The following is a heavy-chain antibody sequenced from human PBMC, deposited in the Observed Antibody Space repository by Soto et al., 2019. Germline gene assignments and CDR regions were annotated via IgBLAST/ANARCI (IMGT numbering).Heavy chain of an antibody. J-gene: IGHJ3*02. V-gene: IGHV3-30-3*01. D-gene: IGHD6-6*01. CDR1: GFTFSSYA. CDR3: ASLLEARTGNDAFDI. Sequence: GGSLRLSCAASGFTFSSYAMHWVRQAPGKGLEWVAVISYDGSNKYYADSVKGRFTISRDNSKNTLYLQMNSLRAEDTAVYYRASLLEARTGNDAFDICGQGTMVPVS. CDR2: ISYDGSNK.